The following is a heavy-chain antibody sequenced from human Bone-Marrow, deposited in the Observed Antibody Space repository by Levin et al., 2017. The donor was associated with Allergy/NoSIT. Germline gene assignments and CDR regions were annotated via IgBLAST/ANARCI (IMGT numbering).Heavy chain of an antibody. J-gene: IGHJ2*01. Sequence: PSETLSLTCTISGSSMGTYFWGWIRQPAGKGLDWIGRISDSGSTDYSPSLESRLTLSMDTSKNQFSLKLSSVTAADTAVYYCARSGVWSPYWYFDLWGRGTLVTVSS. V-gene: IGHV4-4*07. D-gene: IGHD3-3*01. CDR3: ARSGVWSPYWYFDL. CDR2: ISDSGST. CDR1: GSSMGTYF.